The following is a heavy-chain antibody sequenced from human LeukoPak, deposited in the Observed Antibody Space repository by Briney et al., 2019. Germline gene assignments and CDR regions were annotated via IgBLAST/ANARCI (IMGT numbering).Heavy chain of an antibody. J-gene: IGHJ5*02. CDR1: GYSISSGYY. V-gene: IGHV4-38-2*01. CDR3: ASQDGYNYDDWFDP. Sequence: PSETLSLTRAVSGYSISSGYYWGWIRQPPGKGLEWIGSIYHSGSTYYNPSLKSRVTISVDTSKNQFSLKLSSVTAADTAVYYCASQDGYNYDDWFDPWGQGTLVTVSS. D-gene: IGHD5-24*01. CDR2: IYHSGST.